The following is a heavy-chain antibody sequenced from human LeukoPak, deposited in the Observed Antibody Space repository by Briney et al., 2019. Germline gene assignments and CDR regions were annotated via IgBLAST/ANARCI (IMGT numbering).Heavy chain of an antibody. Sequence: PGGSLRLSCAASGFTSSRYGMHWVRQAPGKGLEWVAVISYDGSNKDYADSVKGRFTISRDNSKNTLYLQMSSLRAEDTAVYYCAKAFRAAAGNFGSDYWGLGTLVTVSS. CDR2: ISYDGSNK. J-gene: IGHJ4*02. CDR3: AKAFRAAAGNFGSDY. CDR1: GFTSSRYG. V-gene: IGHV3-30*18. D-gene: IGHD6-13*01.